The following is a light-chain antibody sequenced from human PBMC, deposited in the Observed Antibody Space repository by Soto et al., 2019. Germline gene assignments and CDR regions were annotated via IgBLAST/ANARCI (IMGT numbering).Light chain of an antibody. V-gene: IGLV2-14*01. CDR1: SSDVGGYNY. CDR3: SSYTTTNTYV. CDR2: EVI. J-gene: IGLJ1*01. Sequence: QSALTQPASVSGSPGQWITISCTGTSSDVGGYNYVSWYQQHPGKAPKLMIYEVINRSSGVSNRFSGSKSGSTASLSISGLQAEDEADYYCSSYTTTNTYVFGPGTKVTVL.